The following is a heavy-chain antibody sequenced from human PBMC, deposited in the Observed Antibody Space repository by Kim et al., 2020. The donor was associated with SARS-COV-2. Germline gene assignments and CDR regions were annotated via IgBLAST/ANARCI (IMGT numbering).Heavy chain of an antibody. J-gene: IGHJ4*02. CDR1: GFTFSSYA. D-gene: IGHD4-17*01. V-gene: IGHV3-23*01. CDR2: IRASADYT. CDR3: AREDYGDYQWGVFDY. Sequence: GGSLRLSCAASGFTFSSYAMGWVRQAPGKGLEWVSGIRASADYTFYPDSMKGRFTISRDNSQNTLYLQMTSLRAEDTAVYYCAREDYGDYQWGVFDYWGQGSLVTVSS.